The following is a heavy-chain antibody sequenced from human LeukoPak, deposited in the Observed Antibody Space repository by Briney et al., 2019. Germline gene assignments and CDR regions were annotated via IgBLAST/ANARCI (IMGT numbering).Heavy chain of an antibody. D-gene: IGHD3-16*01. CDR3: ARGKPTLGYNWFDP. Sequence: GASVKVSCKASGYSFADYYIHWVRQAPGQGLEWMGWIKPDSGGTRSAQKFQGRVTMTTDTSTSTAYMELRSLRSDDTAVYYCARGKPTLGYNWFDPWGQGTLVTVSS. CDR2: IKPDSGGT. CDR1: GYSFADYY. J-gene: IGHJ5*02. V-gene: IGHV1-2*02.